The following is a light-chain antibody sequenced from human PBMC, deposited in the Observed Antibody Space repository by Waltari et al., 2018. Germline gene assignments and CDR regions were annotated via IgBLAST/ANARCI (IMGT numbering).Light chain of an antibody. V-gene: IGLV1-51*01. J-gene: IGLJ2*01. CDR3: SAWDASLSAVV. CDR1: TSNTAIPF. CDR2: DNS. Sequence: QSVLTQPPSMSAAPGQKISISCSGTTSNTAIPFVSWYRQLPGTAPKLVIYDNSERPSVIPDRISGSKSGTSATLTITGLQDADEANYYCSAWDASLSAVVFGGGTRLTV.